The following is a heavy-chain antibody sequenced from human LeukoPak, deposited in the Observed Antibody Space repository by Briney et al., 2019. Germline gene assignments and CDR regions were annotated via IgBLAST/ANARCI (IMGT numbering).Heavy chain of an antibody. CDR2: ISYDGSNK. Sequence: GGSLRLSCAASGCTFSSYGMHWVRQAPGKGLEWVAVISYDGSNKYYADSVKGRFTISRDNSKNTLYLQMNSLRAEDTAVYYCAKGDSSGYSPDYWGQGTLVTVSS. D-gene: IGHD3-22*01. CDR1: GCTFSSYG. V-gene: IGHV3-30*18. J-gene: IGHJ4*02. CDR3: AKGDSSGYSPDY.